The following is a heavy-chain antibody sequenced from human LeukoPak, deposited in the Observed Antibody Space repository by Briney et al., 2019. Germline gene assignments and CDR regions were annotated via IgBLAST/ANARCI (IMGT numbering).Heavy chain of an antibody. V-gene: IGHV1-46*01. CDR2: INPSGGST. CDR3: ARALTTLTYEGY. CDR1: GGTFSSYA. D-gene: IGHD1-1*01. J-gene: IGHJ4*02. Sequence: GASVKVSCKASGGTFSSYAISWVRQAPGQGLEWMGIINPSGGSTSYAQKFQGRVTMTRDTSTSTVYMELSSLRSEDTAVYYCARALTTLTYEGYWGQGTLVTVSS.